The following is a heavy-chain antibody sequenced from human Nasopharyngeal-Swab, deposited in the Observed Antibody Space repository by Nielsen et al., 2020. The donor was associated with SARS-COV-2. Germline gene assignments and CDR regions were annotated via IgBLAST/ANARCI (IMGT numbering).Heavy chain of an antibody. CDR2: ISYDGSNK. Sequence: GSLRLSCAASGFIFSSYGMHWVRQAPGKGLEWVAVISYDGSNKYYADSVKGRFTISRDNSKNTLYLQMNSLRAEDTAVYYCAKGWGGSYVDAFDIWGQGTMVTVSS. V-gene: IGHV3-30*18. CDR1: GFIFSSYG. CDR3: AKGWGGSYVDAFDI. D-gene: IGHD1-26*01. J-gene: IGHJ3*02.